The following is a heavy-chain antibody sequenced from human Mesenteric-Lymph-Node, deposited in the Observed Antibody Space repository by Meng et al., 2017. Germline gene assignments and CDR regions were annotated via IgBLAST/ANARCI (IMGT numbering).Heavy chain of an antibody. CDR3: ARAEYASGFDN. V-gene: IGHV3-23*01. Sequence: GGSLRLSCAASGFTFTSYAMTWVRQAPGKRLEWVSVISGSGGTTYYADSVKGRFTISRDNSQETVYLEMNGLRDEDTAVYYCARAEYASGFDNWGRGTRVTVSS. CDR2: ISGSGGTT. J-gene: IGHJ4*02. CDR1: GFTFTSYA. D-gene: IGHD2-2*01.